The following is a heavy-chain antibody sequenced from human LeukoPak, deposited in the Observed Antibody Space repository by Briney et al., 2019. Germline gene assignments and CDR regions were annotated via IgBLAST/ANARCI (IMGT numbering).Heavy chain of an antibody. D-gene: IGHD6-13*01. Sequence: GASVKVSCKAWGYTCTGYYMHWVRHAPGQGLEGRGWINPNSGGTNYAQKFQGRVTMTRDTSISTAYMELSRLRSDDPAVYYCARDLRIAAAGKNWFAPWGQGTLVTVSS. J-gene: IGHJ5*02. V-gene: IGHV1-2*02. CDR2: INPNSGGT. CDR1: GYTCTGYY. CDR3: ARDLRIAAAGKNWFAP.